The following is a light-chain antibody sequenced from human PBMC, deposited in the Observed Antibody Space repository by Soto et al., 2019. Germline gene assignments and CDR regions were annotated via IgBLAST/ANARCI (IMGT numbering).Light chain of an antibody. J-gene: IGKJ2*01. CDR2: DAS. CDR1: QDISNY. V-gene: IGKV1-33*01. Sequence: DIQMTQSPSSLSASVGDRVTITCQASQDISNYLNWYQQKPGKAPKLLTYDASNLETGVPSRFSGSGSGTDFTFTISSLQPEDIATYYCQQYDNPPYTFGQGTKQEIK. CDR3: QQYDNPPYT.